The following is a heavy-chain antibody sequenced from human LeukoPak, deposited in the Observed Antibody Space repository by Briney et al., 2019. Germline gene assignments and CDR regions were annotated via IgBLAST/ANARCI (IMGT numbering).Heavy chain of an antibody. V-gene: IGHV4-34*01. CDR2: INHSGST. D-gene: IGHD5-18*01. Sequence: SSETLSLTCTVSGVSISSYYWSWIRQPPGKGLEWIGEINHSGSTNYNPSLKSRVTISVDTSKNQFSLKLSSVTAADTAVYYCARGGRGTYSYGYRNWFDPWGQGTLVTVSS. J-gene: IGHJ5*02. CDR3: ARGGRGTYSYGYRNWFDP. CDR1: GVSISSYY.